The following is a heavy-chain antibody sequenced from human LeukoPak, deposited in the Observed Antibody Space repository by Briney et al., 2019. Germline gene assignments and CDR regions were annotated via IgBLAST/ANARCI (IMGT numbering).Heavy chain of an antibody. J-gene: IGHJ6*03. Sequence: GGSLRLSCVVYDFTVCSDHMAWVRQVPGKGLEWLSIIYSGGKSHNADSLKGRFTVSKDNFRNTVFLEMNSLRADDTAVYYCARCQGMPMADSRGDYYYCYMDVWGKGTTVSVSS. CDR2: IYSGGKS. V-gene: IGHV3-53*01. CDR3: ARCQGMPMADSRGDYYYCYMDV. D-gene: IGHD6-19*01. CDR1: DFTVCSDH.